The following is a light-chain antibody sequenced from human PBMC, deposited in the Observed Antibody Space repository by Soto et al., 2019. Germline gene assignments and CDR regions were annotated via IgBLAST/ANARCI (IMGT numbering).Light chain of an antibody. V-gene: IGKV1-5*01. J-gene: IGKJ5*01. Sequence: IPVTKSPATLSTSLSYPATLTCRASQSISSWLAWYQQKPGKAPKLLIYDASSLESGVPSRFSGSGSGTEFTLTISSLQPEDFATYYCQQYNHYMTFGQGTRLEIK. CDR2: DAS. CDR3: QQYNHYMT. CDR1: QSISSW.